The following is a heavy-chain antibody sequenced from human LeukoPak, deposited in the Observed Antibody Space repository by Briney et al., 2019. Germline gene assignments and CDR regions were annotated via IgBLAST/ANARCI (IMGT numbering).Heavy chain of an antibody. CDR1: GFTVSTNY. D-gene: IGHD3-10*01. V-gene: IGHV3-66*01. CDR2: IYSGGST. J-gene: IGHJ4*02. CDR3: ARDRFGESMNC. Sequence: TGGSLRLSCAVAGFTVSTNYMSWVRQPPGKGLEWVSVIYSGGSTYYADSVKGRFSISRDNSKNTLYLQMTNLRAEDTAVYYCARDRFGESMNCWGQGTLVTVSS.